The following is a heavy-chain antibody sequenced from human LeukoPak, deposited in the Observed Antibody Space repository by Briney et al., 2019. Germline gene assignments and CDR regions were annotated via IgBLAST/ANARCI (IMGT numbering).Heavy chain of an antibody. CDR1: GYTFTGYY. D-gene: IGHD2-15*01. Sequence: ASVKVSCKASGYTFTGYYMHWVRQAPGQGLEWMGWINPNSGGTNYAQKFQGRVTMTRDTSISTAYMELSRLGSDDTAVYYCARWERAVVAATDYWGQGTLVTVSS. CDR3: ARWERAVVAATDY. J-gene: IGHJ4*02. CDR2: INPNSGGT. V-gene: IGHV1-2*02.